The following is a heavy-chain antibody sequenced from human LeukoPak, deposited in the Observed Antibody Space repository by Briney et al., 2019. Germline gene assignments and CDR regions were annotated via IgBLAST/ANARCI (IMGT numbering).Heavy chain of an antibody. CDR1: GDSISPHY. Sequence: SETLSLTCTVSGDSISPHYWIWVRQLPGKGLEWLGYIYYNGATDYNPSVKSRVTFSVDTSKNQFSLNLRFVTDADTAVYYCARYLVFGSSGFDDALHIWGQGTVVTVSP. V-gene: IGHV4-59*11. CDR2: IYYNGAT. D-gene: IGHD3-22*01. CDR3: ARYLVFGSSGFDDALHI. J-gene: IGHJ3*02.